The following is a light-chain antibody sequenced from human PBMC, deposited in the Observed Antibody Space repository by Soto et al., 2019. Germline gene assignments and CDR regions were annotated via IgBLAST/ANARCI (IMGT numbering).Light chain of an antibody. CDR2: AAS. J-gene: IGKJ2*01. V-gene: IGKV1-39*01. CDR3: QQSYSTPYT. CDR1: QSISSY. Sequence: DIQMTQSPSSLSASVGDRVTITCRASQSISSYLNWYQQKPGKAPKLLIYAASSLQSGVPSRFSGSGSGTDITLTIISLQPEDFATYYFQQSYSTPYTFGQGTKLEIK.